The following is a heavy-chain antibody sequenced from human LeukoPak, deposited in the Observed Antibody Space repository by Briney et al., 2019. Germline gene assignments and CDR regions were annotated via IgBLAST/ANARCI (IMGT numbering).Heavy chain of an antibody. Sequence: SETLSLTCTVSGGSISSYYWSWIRQPPGKGLEWIGYIYYSGSTNYNPSLKSRVTISVDTSKNQFSLKLSSVTAADTAVYYCARLSWPSSAEYYYCGMDVWGQGTTVTVSS. J-gene: IGHJ6*02. V-gene: IGHV4-59*08. D-gene: IGHD6-6*01. CDR3: ARLSWPSSAEYYYCGMDV. CDR1: GGSISSYY. CDR2: IYYSGST.